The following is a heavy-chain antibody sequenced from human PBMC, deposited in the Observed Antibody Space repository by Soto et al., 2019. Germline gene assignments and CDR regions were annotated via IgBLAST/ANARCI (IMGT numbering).Heavy chain of an antibody. J-gene: IGHJ4*02. D-gene: IGHD3-22*01. CDR1: GYTFTSYY. Sequence: GXSVKVSCKASGYTFTSYYMHWVRQAPVQGLEWMGIINPSGGSTSYAQKFQGRVTMTRDTSTSTVYMELSSLRSEDTAVYYCARALQKDYYDSSGSGYWGQGTLVTVSS. V-gene: IGHV1-46*01. CDR3: ARALQKDYYDSSGSGY. CDR2: INPSGGST.